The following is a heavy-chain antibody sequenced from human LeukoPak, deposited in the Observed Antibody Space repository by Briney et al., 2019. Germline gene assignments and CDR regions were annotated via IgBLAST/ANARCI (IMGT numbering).Heavy chain of an antibody. CDR2: INHSGST. J-gene: IGHJ4*02. D-gene: IGHD3-10*01. Sequence: SSETLSLTCAVYSGSFSGYYWSWIRHPPGKGMEWIGEINHSGSTNYNTSLKSRVTISVDTSKNQFSLKLSSVTAADTAVYYCARGHGVRPMVRAYPDHQKFDYWGQGTLVTVSS. CDR3: ARGHGVRPMVRAYPDHQKFDY. V-gene: IGHV4-34*01. CDR1: SGSFSGYY.